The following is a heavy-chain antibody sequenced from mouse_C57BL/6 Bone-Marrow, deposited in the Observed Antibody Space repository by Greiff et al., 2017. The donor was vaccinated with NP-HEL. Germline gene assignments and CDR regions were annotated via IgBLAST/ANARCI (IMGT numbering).Heavy chain of an antibody. Sequence: EVQLQQSGAELVRPGASVKLSCTASGFNIKDDYMHWVKQRPEQGLEWIGWIDPENGDTEYASKFQGTATITADTSSNTAYLQLSSLTSEDTAVYSCTTTGDYDGAYWGQGTLVTVSA. D-gene: IGHD2-4*01. CDR2: IDPENGDT. CDR3: TTTGDYDGAY. CDR1: GFNIKDDY. J-gene: IGHJ3*01. V-gene: IGHV14-4*01.